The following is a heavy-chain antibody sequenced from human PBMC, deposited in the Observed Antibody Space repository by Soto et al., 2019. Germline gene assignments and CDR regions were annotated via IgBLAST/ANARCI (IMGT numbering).Heavy chain of an antibody. J-gene: IGHJ4*02. CDR1: GYTFTSYA. Sequence: GASVKVSCKASGYTFTSYAMHWVRQAPGQRLEWMGWINAGNGNTKYSQKFQGRVTITRDTSASTAYMELSSLRSEDTAVYYCAREGDTAMVNPLDYWGQGTLVTVSS. D-gene: IGHD5-18*01. CDR2: INAGNGNT. V-gene: IGHV1-3*01. CDR3: AREGDTAMVNPLDY.